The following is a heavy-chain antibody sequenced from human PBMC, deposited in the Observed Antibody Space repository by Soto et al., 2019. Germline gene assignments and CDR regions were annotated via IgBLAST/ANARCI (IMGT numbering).Heavy chain of an antibody. D-gene: IGHD3-3*01. J-gene: IGHJ3*02. CDR1: GFTFSSYS. CDR3: ARDRADYDFWSGPTPVKNASDI. Sequence: EGSLRPSCAASGFTFSSYSMNWVRQAPGKGLEWVSSISSSSSYIYYADSVKGRFTISRDNAKNSLYLQRNSLSAEDTAVYYCARDRADYDFWSGPTPVKNASDIWGQGTMVKVSS. CDR2: ISSSSSYI. V-gene: IGHV3-21*01.